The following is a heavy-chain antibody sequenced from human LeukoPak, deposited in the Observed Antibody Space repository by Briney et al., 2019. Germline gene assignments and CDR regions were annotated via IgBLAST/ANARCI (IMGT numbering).Heavy chain of an antibody. J-gene: IGHJ5*02. V-gene: IGHV1-46*01. D-gene: IGHD3-16*01. CDR2: INPGGGST. Sequence: ASVKVSCKASGDTFTRYSMHWERDAPGQGLEWMGIINPGGGSTTYAQKFQGRVTMTRDTSTSTFYMELSSLRSEDTAVYYCARAPLTVDVFNPWGQGTLVTVSS. CDR1: GDTFTRYS. CDR3: ARAPLTVDVFNP.